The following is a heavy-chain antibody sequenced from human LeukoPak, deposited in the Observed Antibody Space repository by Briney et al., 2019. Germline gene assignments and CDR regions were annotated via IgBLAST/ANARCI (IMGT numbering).Heavy chain of an antibody. CDR1: GGTFSSYA. D-gene: IGHD3-22*01. J-gene: IGHJ4*02. CDR3: ARSEGAYYDSSGGPLGV. CDR2: IIPIFGTA. V-gene: IGHV1-69*06. Sequence: SVKVSCKASGGTFSSYAISWVRQAPGQGLEWMGGIIPIFGTANYAQKFQGRVTITADKSTSTAYMELSSLRSEDTAVYYCARSEGAYYDSSGGPLGVWGQGTLVTVSS.